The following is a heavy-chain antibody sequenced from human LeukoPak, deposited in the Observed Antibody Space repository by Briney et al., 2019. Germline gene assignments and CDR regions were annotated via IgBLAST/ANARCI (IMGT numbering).Heavy chain of an antibody. D-gene: IGHD3-22*01. CDR2: TSGSGGST. CDR3: AKGHDSSGYSQTFFDY. Sequence: PGGSLRLSCAASGFTFSSYALSWVRQAPGKGLEWVSATSGSGGSTYYADSAKGRFTISRDNSKNTLYLQMNSLRAEDTAVYYCAKGHDSSGYSQTFFDYWGQGTLVTVSS. V-gene: IGHV3-23*01. CDR1: GFTFSSYA. J-gene: IGHJ4*02.